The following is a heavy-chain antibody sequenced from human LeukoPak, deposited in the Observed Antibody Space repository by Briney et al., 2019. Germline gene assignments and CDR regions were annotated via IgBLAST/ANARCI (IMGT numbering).Heavy chain of an antibody. Sequence: GGSLRLSCAASGFTVSSNYMSWVRQAPGKGLEWVSVIYSGGSTYYADSVKGRFTISRDNSKNTLYLQMNSLGAENTAVYYCARHLGIAVAAYYYYYYGMVVWGQGTTVTVSS. CDR2: IYSGGST. J-gene: IGHJ6*02. D-gene: IGHD6-19*01. CDR1: GFTVSSNY. CDR3: ARHLGIAVAAYYYYYYGMVV. V-gene: IGHV3-53*01.